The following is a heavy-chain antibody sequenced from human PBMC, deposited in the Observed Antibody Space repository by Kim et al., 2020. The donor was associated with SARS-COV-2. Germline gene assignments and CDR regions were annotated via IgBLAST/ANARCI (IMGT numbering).Heavy chain of an antibody. CDR3: ARIFGHYLPIDY. Sequence: GGSLRLSCAASGFTFTNYIMKWVRQAPGKGLEWVSYISTTGTTIYYADSVKGRFTISRDNAKNSLYLQMNSLRAEDTAVYYCARIFGHYLPIDYWGQGTLVTVSS. J-gene: IGHJ4*02. V-gene: IGHV3-48*03. D-gene: IGHD3-3*01. CDR1: GFTFTNYI. CDR2: ISTTGTTI.